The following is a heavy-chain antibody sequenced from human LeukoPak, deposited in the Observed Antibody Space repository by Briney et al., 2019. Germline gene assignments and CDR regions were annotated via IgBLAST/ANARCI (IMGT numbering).Heavy chain of an antibody. CDR2: INHSGGT. CDR1: GFTFSSYS. J-gene: IGHJ4*02. V-gene: IGHV4-34*01. Sequence: GSLRLSCAASGFTFSSYSMNWVRQPPGKGLEWIGEINHSGGTNYNPSLKSRVTISVDTSNNQFSLRLSSVTAADTAVYYCARGIVVMVYATFDYWGQGSLVTVSS. D-gene: IGHD2-8*01. CDR3: ARGIVVMVYATFDY.